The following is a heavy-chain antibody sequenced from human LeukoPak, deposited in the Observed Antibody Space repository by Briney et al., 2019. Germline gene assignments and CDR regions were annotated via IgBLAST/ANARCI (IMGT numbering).Heavy chain of an antibody. CDR3: ARGKNYYDSKNLRGHFDY. Sequence: PSETLSLTCAVYGGSFSGYYWSWIRQPPGKGLEWIGEINHSGSTNYNPSLKSRVTISVDTSKNQFSLKLSSVTAADTAVYYCARGKNYYDSKNLRGHFDYWGQGTLVTVSS. V-gene: IGHV4-34*01. J-gene: IGHJ4*01. D-gene: IGHD3-22*01. CDR2: INHSGST. CDR1: GGSFSGYY.